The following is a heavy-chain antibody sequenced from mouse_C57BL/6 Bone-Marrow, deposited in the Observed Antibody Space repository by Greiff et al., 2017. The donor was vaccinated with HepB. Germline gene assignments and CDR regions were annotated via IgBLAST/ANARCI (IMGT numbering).Heavy chain of an antibody. J-gene: IGHJ3*01. CDR1: GYSFTGYY. D-gene: IGHD2-4*01. CDR2: INPSTGGT. CDR3: ARVGNYDYLSFAY. Sequence: EVKLQESGPELVKPGASVKISCKASGYSFTGYYMNWVKQSPEKSLEWIGEINPSTGGTTYNQKFKAKATLTVDKSSSTAYMQLKSLTSEDSAVYYCARVGNYDYLSFAYWGQGTLVTVSA. V-gene: IGHV1-42*01.